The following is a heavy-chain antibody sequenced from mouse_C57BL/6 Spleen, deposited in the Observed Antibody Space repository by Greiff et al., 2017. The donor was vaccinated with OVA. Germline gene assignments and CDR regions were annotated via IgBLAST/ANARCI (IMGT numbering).Heavy chain of an antibody. V-gene: IGHV1-15*01. CDR3: TRRNQAPYAMDY. CDR2: IDPETGGT. D-gene: IGHD3-2*02. CDR1: GYTFTDYG. Sequence: QVQLQQSGAELVRPGASVTLSCKASGYTFTDYGMHWVKQTPVHGLEWIGAIDPETGGTAYNQKFKGKAILTADKSSSTAYMELRSLTSEDSAVYYCTRRNQAPYAMDYWGQGTSVTVSS. J-gene: IGHJ4*01.